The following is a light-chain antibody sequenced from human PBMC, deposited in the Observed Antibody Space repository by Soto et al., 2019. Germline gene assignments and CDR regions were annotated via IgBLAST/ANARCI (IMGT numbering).Light chain of an antibody. CDR2: DAS. CDR1: QGISTF. J-gene: IGKJ4*01. CDR3: QQVNNYPLT. V-gene: IGKV1-9*01. Sequence: DIQLTQSPSFLSASVGDRVTITCRASQGISTFLAWYQQHPGTAPKRLIYDASNLQSGVPSRFSGSGSGTEFTLTISSLQPDDFATYYCQQVNNYPLTFGGGTKVDIK.